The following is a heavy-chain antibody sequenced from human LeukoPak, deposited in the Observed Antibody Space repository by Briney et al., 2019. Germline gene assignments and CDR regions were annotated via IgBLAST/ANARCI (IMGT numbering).Heavy chain of an antibody. V-gene: IGHV1-69*13. CDR2: IIPIFGTA. Sequence: SVKVSCKASGGSFSSYAISWVRQVPGQWLEWMGGIIPIFGTANYAQKFQGRVTITADESTSAAYMELSSLRSEDTAVYYCARNRGIDCSSTSCYPHYYYYYGMDVWGQGTTVTVSS. CDR3: ARNRGIDCSSTSCYPHYYYYYGMDV. CDR1: GGSFSSYA. J-gene: IGHJ6*02. D-gene: IGHD2-2*01.